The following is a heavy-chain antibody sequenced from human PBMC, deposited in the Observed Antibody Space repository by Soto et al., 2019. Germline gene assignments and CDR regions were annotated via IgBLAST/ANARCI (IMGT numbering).Heavy chain of an antibody. Sequence: ASVKVSCKASGYTFTSYDINWVRQATGQGLEWMGWMNPNSGNTDYAQKFQGRVTMTRNTSISTAYMELSSLRPEDTAVYYCARDQEIVGATSDFDYWGQGTLVTVSS. J-gene: IGHJ4*02. V-gene: IGHV1-8*01. CDR1: GYTFTSYD. CDR3: ARDQEIVGATSDFDY. CDR2: MNPNSGNT. D-gene: IGHD1-26*01.